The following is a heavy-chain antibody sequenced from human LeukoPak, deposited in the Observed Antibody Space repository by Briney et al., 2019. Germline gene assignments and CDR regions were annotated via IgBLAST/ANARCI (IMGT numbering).Heavy chain of an antibody. D-gene: IGHD5-18*01. CDR1: GYTFTRYG. Sequence: ASVNVSCTASGYTFTRYGTRWVRQTPGQGHEWKEWISAYNGNTNYAKKRQGRVTMITDASTSTAYMELRSLRSDDTAVYFCARDRVDTAMVQDYGGKGTLVTVS. CDR2: ISAYNGNT. J-gene: IGHJ4*02. V-gene: IGHV1-18*01. CDR3: ARDRVDTAMVQDY.